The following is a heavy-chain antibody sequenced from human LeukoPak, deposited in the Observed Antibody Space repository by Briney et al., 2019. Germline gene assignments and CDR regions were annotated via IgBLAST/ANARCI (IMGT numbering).Heavy chain of an antibody. V-gene: IGHV3-11*01. CDR2: ISSSGTTI. J-gene: IGHJ4*02. Sequence: GGSLRLSCAASGFTFSDYYMSWIRQAPGKGLEWVSYISSSGTTIYYADSVKGRFTISRDNSKNTLYLQMNSLRAEDTAVYHCAKEIYYDSTGPQYWGQGTLVTVSS. CDR1: GFTFSDYY. D-gene: IGHD3-22*01. CDR3: AKEIYYDSTGPQY.